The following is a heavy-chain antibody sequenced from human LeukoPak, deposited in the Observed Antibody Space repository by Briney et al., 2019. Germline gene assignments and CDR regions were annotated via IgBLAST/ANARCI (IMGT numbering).Heavy chain of an antibody. D-gene: IGHD3-10*01. CDR3: ARDYYGLGRTHGMDV. V-gene: IGHV3-7*01. CDR2: IKEDGSDK. Sequence: GGSLRLSCAASGFTFSSFWMSWVRQTPGKGLEWVADIKEDGSDKYYVDSVKGRFTISRDNAKNSLYLQMNSLRAEDTALYYCARDYYGLGRTHGMDVWGQGTTVTVSS. CDR1: GFTFSSFW. J-gene: IGHJ6*02.